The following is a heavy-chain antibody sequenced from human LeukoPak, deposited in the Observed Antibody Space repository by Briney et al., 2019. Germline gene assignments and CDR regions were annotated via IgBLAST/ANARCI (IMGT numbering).Heavy chain of an antibody. CDR3: ARSIAVTGKNWLDP. J-gene: IGHJ5*02. CDR2: IYYSGST. D-gene: IGHD6-13*01. CDR1: GGSISSSSYY. Sequence: PSETLSLTCTVSGGSISSSSYYWGWIRQPPGKGLEWIGSIYYSGSTYYNPSLKSRVTISVDTSENQFSLGLNSVTAADTAVYYCARSIAVTGKNWLDPWGQGTLVTVSS. V-gene: IGHV4-39*01.